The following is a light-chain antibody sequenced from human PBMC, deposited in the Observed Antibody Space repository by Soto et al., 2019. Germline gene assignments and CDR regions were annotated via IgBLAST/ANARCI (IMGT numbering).Light chain of an antibody. V-gene: IGKV1-12*01. J-gene: IGKJ3*01. CDR1: RNISTW. CDR2: GAS. CDR3: QQAYSFPLIT. Sequence: DIQLTQSPSSVSAAVGDRITITCRASRNISTWLAWYQHKPGRAPKVLIFGASTLQSGVTSRFSGAGSETDDILTISTLQPEDFGTYYCQQAYSFPLITFGPWTKVEIK.